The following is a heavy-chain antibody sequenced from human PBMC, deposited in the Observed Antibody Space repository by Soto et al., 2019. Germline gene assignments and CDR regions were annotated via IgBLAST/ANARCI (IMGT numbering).Heavy chain of an antibody. V-gene: IGHV3-9*01. J-gene: IGHJ6*03. CDR3: AKDTAARPGAYYYMDV. CDR1: GFTFDDYA. D-gene: IGHD6-6*01. Sequence: EVQLVESGGGLVQPGRSLRLSCAASGFTFDDYAMHWVRQAPGKGLEWVSGISWNSGSIGYADSVKGRFTISRDNAKNSLYLQMNSQRAEDTSLYYCAKDTAARPGAYYYMDVWGKGTTVTVSS. CDR2: ISWNSGSI.